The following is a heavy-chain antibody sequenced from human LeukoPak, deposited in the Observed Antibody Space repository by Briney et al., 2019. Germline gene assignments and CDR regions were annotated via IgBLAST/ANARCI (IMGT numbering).Heavy chain of an antibody. D-gene: IGHD6-19*01. V-gene: IGHV4-61*02. Sequence: SQTLSLTCTVSGGSISSGSYYWSWIRQPAGKGLEWIGRIYTSGSTNYNPSLKSRVTISVDTSKNQFSLKLSSVTAADTAVYYCARDRRLVRTPGYWYFDLWGRGTLVTVSS. J-gene: IGHJ2*01. CDR2: IYTSGST. CDR1: GGSISSGSYY. CDR3: ARDRRLVRTPGYWYFDL.